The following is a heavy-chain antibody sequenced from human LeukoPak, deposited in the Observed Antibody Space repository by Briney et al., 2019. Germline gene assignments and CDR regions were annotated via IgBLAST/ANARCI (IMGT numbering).Heavy chain of an antibody. J-gene: IGHJ6*02. CDR2: ISSSSSYI. CDR3: ARATEYYYDSSGYETDGMDV. CDR1: GFTFSSYS. D-gene: IGHD3-22*01. V-gene: IGHV3-21*01. Sequence: KSGGSLRLSCAASGFTFSSYSMNWVRQAPGKGLEWVSSISSSSSYIYYADSVKGRFTISRDNAKNSLYLQMNSLRAEDTAVYYCARATEYYYDSSGYETDGMDVWGQGTTVTISS.